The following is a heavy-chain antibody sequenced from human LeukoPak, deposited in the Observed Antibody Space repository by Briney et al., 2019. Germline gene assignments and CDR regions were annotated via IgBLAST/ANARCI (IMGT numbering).Heavy chain of an antibody. CDR3: AREPFEQLVPRPPAFDI. V-gene: IGHV4-30-2*01. Sequence: PSQTLSLTCTVSGGSISSGGYYWSWIRQPPGKGLEWIGYIYHSGSTYYNPSLKSRVTISVDRSKNQFSLKLSSVTAADTAVYYCAREPFEQLVPRPPAFDIWGQGTMVTVSS. J-gene: IGHJ3*02. CDR2: IYHSGST. D-gene: IGHD6-6*01. CDR1: GGSISSGGYY.